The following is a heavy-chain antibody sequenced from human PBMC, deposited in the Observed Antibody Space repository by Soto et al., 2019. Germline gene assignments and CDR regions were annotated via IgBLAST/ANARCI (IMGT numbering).Heavy chain of an antibody. V-gene: IGHV1-2*02. Sequence: ASVKVSCKTSGYNFIGFYIHWVRQAPGQGLKWMGWINPNSGATLYAQKFQDRATMTRDTSVSTVYMDLNSLTSDDTAFYYCARGGMIAFGEKLLDPWGQGTLVTVS. CDR2: INPNSGAT. D-gene: IGHD3-16*01. J-gene: IGHJ5*02. CDR1: GYNFIGFY. CDR3: ARGGMIAFGEKLLDP.